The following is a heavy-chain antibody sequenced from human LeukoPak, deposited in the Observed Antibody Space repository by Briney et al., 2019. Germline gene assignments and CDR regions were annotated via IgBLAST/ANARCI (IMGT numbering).Heavy chain of an antibody. CDR1: GGSISSYC. Sequence: SETLSLTCTVSGGSISSYCWSWIRQPPGKGLEWIGYIYYSGSTNYNPSLKSRVTISVDTSKNQFSLKLSSVTAADTAVYYCARGLGRSYYYDSSGYFDYWGQGTLVTVSS. CDR2: IYYSGST. J-gene: IGHJ4*02. CDR3: ARGLGRSYYYDSSGYFDY. V-gene: IGHV4-59*01. D-gene: IGHD3-22*01.